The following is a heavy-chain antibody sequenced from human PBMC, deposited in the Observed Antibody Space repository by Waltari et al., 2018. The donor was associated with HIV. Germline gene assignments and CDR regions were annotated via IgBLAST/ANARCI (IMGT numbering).Heavy chain of an antibody. V-gene: IGHV3-30*04. D-gene: IGHD1-26*01. CDR1: ASPFSSYT. CDR3: ARGVHLLLPKGGWFDP. CDR2: ISYDGSNK. Sequence: QVQLVASGGGVGQLGRSPRLSCAASASPFSSYTMPWVRRAPGKGLEWVAVISYDGSNKYYADSVKGRFTISRDNSKNTLYLQMNSLRPEDTAVYLCARGVHLLLPKGGWFDPWGQGTLVTVSS. J-gene: IGHJ5*02.